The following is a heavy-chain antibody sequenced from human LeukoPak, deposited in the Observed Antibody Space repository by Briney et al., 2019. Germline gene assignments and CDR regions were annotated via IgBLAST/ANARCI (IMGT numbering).Heavy chain of an antibody. D-gene: IGHD6-6*01. CDR1: GGSISSYY. J-gene: IGHJ6*03. CDR3: AREVSGVAAPYYYYYYYMDV. V-gene: IGHV4-59*01. Sequence: MASETLSLTCTVSGGSISSYYWSWIRQPPGKGLEWIGYIYYSGSTNYNPSLKSRVTISVDTSKNQFSLKLSSVTAADTAVYYCAREVSGVAAPYYYYYYYMDVWGKGTTVTVSS. CDR2: IYYSGST.